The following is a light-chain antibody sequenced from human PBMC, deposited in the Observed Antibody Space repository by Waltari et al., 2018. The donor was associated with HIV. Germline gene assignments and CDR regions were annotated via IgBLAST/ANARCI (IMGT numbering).Light chain of an antibody. CDR1: SSDVGAYTF. Sequence: QSALTQPASVSGSPGQSITISSTGTSSDVGAYTFVSWYQQHPGKAPKLIIYEVSNRPSGVSNRFSASKSGNTASLTISGLQAEDEADYYCTSYTTSITYVFGTGTKVTVL. CDR3: TSYTTSITYV. CDR2: EVS. J-gene: IGLJ1*01. V-gene: IGLV2-14*01.